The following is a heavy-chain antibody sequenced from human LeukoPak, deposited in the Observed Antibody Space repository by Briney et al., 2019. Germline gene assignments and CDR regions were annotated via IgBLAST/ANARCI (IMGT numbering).Heavy chain of an antibody. CDR1: GGSFSGYY. J-gene: IGHJ4*02. CDR3: ARGTSYGSKFDY. Sequence: SETLSLTCAVYGGSFSGYYWSWIRQPPGKGLEGIGEINHSGSTNYNPSLKSRVTISVDTSKNQFSLKLSSVTAADTAVYYCARGTSYGSKFDYWGQGTLVTVSS. D-gene: IGHD5-18*01. V-gene: IGHV4-34*01. CDR2: INHSGST.